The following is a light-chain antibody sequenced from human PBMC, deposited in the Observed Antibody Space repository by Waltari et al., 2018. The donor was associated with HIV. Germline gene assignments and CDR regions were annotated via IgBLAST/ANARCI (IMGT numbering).Light chain of an antibody. CDR2: EVK. Sequence: QSALTQPASVSGSPGQSITIFCAGTNPAVGGYHLVSWYQHHPGKAPKLIISEVKNRPSGISTRFSGSKSGNTASLSISGLQVEDEADYYCSSYTRDMTVVFGGGTRLTVL. CDR1: NPAVGGYHL. V-gene: IGLV2-14*01. J-gene: IGLJ2*01. CDR3: SSYTRDMTVV.